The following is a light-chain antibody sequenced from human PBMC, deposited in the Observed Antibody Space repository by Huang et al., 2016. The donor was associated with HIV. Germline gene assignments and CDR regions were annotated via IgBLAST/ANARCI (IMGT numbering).Light chain of an antibody. J-gene: IGKJ3*01. CDR2: AAS. CDR1: QDITTS. V-gene: IGKV1-NL1*01. Sequence: DIEMTQSPSSLPASVGDRVTITCRASQDITTSLAWYQLKPGQAPKLLLYAASKLESGVPSRFIGSGAATEYTLTITSLQPEDFATYYCQQYYSFLFTFGPGTTVDV. CDR3: QQYYSFLFT.